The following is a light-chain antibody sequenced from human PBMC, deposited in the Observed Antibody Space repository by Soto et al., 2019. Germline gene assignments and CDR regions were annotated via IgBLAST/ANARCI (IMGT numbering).Light chain of an antibody. CDR1: QSGGSSD. CDR2: GAS. CDR3: QQYINSPWT. Sequence: EVVLTQSPGTLSLSPGERATLSCGASQSGGSSDLARYQQKPGQAPRLLIYGASTRATGIPDRFSGSGSGTEYTVTIIRLEPEDFAVYYCQQYINSPWTCGQGTKVEI. J-gene: IGKJ1*01. V-gene: IGKV3-20*01.